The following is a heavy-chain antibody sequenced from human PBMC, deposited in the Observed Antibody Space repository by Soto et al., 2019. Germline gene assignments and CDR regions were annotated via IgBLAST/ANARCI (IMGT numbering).Heavy chain of an antibody. D-gene: IGHD4-17*01. Sequence: QITLKESGPTLVKPTQTLTLTCTFSGFSLSTNGVGVGWIRQPPGKALEWLALIYWDDSKHYSPSLNSRLNINKDTSRNLVVLTMTNMDPVDTATYYCAKKGGGDYILGYWGQGTLVTVSS. CDR2: IYWDDSK. J-gene: IGHJ4*02. V-gene: IGHV2-5*02. CDR1: GFSLSTNGVG. CDR3: AKKGGGDYILGY.